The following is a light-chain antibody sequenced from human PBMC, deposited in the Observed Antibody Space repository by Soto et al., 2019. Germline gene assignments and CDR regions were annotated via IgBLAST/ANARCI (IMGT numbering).Light chain of an antibody. V-gene: IGLV2-14*01. Sequence: QSALTQPASVSGSPGQSITISCAGTRDDIGAYDYVSWYQQHPGNAPKLLVYEVTNRPSGVSDRFSGSKSGNTASLTISGLKDEDEDDYYCNSYTTSSAVVFGGGTKVNVL. CDR3: NSYTTSSAVV. J-gene: IGLJ2*01. CDR2: EVT. CDR1: RDDIGAYDY.